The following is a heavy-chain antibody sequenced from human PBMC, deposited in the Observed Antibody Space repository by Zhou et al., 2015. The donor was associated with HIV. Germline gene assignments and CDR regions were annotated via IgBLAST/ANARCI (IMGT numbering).Heavy chain of an antibody. CDR1: GFTFGDYA. V-gene: IGHV3-49*03. J-gene: IGHJ6*04. CDR3: VRGDFWSGDV. CDR2: IRSKAYGGTT. Sequence: EVQLVESGGGLVQPGRSLRLSCTASGFTFGDYAMSWFRQAPGKGLEWVGFIRSKAYGGTTEYAASVKGRFTISRDNAKNSLSLQMNSLTAEDTAVYYCVRGDFWSGDVWGTGTTVTVSS. D-gene: IGHD3-3*01.